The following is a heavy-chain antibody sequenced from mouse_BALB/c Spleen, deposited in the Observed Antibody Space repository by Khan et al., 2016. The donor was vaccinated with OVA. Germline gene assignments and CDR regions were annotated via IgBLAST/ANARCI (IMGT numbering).Heavy chain of an antibody. V-gene: IGHV1S41*01. CDR2: IGPGSGST. J-gene: IGHJ4*01. Sequence: DLVKPGASVKLSCKASGYTFTSYWINWIKQRPGQGLEWIGRIGPGSGSTHYNEMFKGKATLTVDTSSTTAYIQLSSLSSEESAVYFCARDNYYGNCYYAMDYWGQGTSVTVSS. CDR3: ARDNYYGNCYYAMDY. CDR1: GYTFTSYW. D-gene: IGHD2-1*01.